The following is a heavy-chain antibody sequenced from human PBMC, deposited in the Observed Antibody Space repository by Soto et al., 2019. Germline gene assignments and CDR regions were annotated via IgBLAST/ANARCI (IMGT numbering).Heavy chain of an antibody. CDR1: GGSVSSNLYY. CDR2: IYYSGST. J-gene: IGHJ6*02. V-gene: IGHV4-39*02. CDR3: AREDDGGDRDYYGLDV. D-gene: IGHD2-21*02. Sequence: SETLSLTCTVSGGSVSSNLYYWGWIRQPPGKGLECIGTIYYSGSTFYNPSLKSRVIISVDTSKNQFSLKLRSVTAADTAVYFCAREDDGGDRDYYGLDVWGQGTTVTVSS.